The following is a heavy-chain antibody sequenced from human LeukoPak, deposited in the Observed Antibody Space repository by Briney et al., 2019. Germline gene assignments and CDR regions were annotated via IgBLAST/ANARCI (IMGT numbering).Heavy chain of an antibody. CDR3: ATDRGWRTSGYYLYYFEY. CDR2: ISSSGSTI. CDR1: GFTFSDYY. V-gene: IGHV3-11*04. D-gene: IGHD3-3*01. J-gene: IGHJ4*02. Sequence: GGSLRLSCAASGFTFSDYYMSWIRQAPGKGLEWVSYISSSGSTIYYADSVKGRFTISRDNTMNSLYLQMSSLRAEDTAVYYCATDRGWRTSGYYLYYFEYWGQGTLVTYSS.